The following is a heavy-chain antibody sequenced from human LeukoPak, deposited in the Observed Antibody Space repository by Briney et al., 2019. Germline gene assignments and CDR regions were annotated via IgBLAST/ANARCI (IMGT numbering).Heavy chain of an antibody. J-gene: IGHJ4*02. D-gene: IGHD6-13*01. CDR2: IIPIFGTA. CDR1: GGTFSSCA. CDR3: ARDDGSSSWSWYYFDY. V-gene: IGHV1-69*05. Sequence: SVKVSCKASGGTFSSCAISWVRQAPGRGLEWMGGIIPIFGTANYAQKFQGRVTITTDESTSTAYMELSSLRSEDTAVYYCARDDGSSSWSWYYFDYWGQGTLVTVSS.